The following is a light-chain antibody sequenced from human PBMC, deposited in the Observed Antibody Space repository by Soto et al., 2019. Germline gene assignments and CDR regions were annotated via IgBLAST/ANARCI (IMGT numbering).Light chain of an antibody. V-gene: IGKV3-15*01. CDR1: QSVRTN. CDR3: QQYDTWPPT. Sequence: DILMTQSPATLSVSPGERATLSCRASQSVRTNLAWYQQKPGQAPRLLIFGASTGATGIPARFSGSGSGTEFTLTISSLQSEDFVVYYCQQYDTWPPTFGGGTRMEIK. J-gene: IGKJ4*01. CDR2: GAS.